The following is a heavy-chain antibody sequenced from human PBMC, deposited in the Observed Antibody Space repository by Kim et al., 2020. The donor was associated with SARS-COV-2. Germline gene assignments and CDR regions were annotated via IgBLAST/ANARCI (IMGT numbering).Heavy chain of an antibody. J-gene: IGHJ4*02. CDR3: AKDGRGSGSGWADY. CDR2: ISYDGSTK. V-gene: IGHV3-30*18. Sequence: GGSLRLSCAASGFTFSTYGMHWVRQAPGKGLESVAVISYDGSTKYYSDSVKGRFTVSRDNSRDTLYLQMNSLRPEDTAVYYCAKDGRGSGSGWADYWGQGTLVTVSS. CDR1: GFTFSTYG. D-gene: IGHD6-19*01.